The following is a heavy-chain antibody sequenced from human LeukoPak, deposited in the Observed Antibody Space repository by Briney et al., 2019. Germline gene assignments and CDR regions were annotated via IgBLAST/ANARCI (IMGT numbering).Heavy chain of an antibody. CDR3: TGDTMIDLLDP. D-gene: IGHD3-22*01. V-gene: IGHV3-73*01. CDR1: GFTFSGSA. CDR2: IRSKANSYAT. Sequence: GGSLRLSCAASGFTFSGSAMHWVRQASGKGLEWVGRIRSKANSYATAYAASVKGRFTISRDDSKNTAYLQMNSLRTEDTAVYHCTGDTMIDLLDPWGQGTLVTVSS. J-gene: IGHJ5*02.